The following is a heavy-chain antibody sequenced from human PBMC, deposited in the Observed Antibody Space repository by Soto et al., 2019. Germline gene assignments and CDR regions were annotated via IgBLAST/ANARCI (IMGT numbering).Heavy chain of an antibody. D-gene: IGHD6-13*01. J-gene: IGHJ5*01. CDR1: GFTFSNYA. V-gene: IGHV3-23*01. CDR2: INTSGVNR. Sequence: EVQLLQSGGGLVQPGGSLRLSCAASGFTFSNYAMSWVRQAPGKGLECVSTINTSGVNRHYADSVKGRFSVSRDNSRNTLSLQMNSLRAEDTAVYYWTNEWQHDSWGQGPLVTVSS. CDR3: TNEWQHDS.